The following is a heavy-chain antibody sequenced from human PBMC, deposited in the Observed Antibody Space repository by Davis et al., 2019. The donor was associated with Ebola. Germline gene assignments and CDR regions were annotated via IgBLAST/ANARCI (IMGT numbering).Heavy chain of an antibody. Sequence: GESLKISCKGSGYSFTSYWISWVRQMPGKGLEWLGRIDPSDSYTNYSPSFQGHVTISADKSISTAYLQWSSLKASDTAMYYCARERDLLVERYYYYYMDVWGQGTTVTVSS. CDR2: IDPSDSYT. CDR3: ARERDLLVERYYYYYMDV. V-gene: IGHV5-10-1*01. D-gene: IGHD6-6*01. CDR1: GYSFTSYW. J-gene: IGHJ6*03.